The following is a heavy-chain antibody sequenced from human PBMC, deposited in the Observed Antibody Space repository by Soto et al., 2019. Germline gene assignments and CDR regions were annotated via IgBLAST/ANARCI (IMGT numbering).Heavy chain of an antibody. CDR1: GFTFSNHG. V-gene: IGHV3-30*18. CDR3: VKPKEHFYDSSPGET. Sequence: GGSLRLSCAASGFTFSNHGMHWVRQAPGKGLEWVAIISFDGNNKYYSDSVKGRFTISRDNSKNMVFLQMNSLRPEDTAVYYCVKPKEHFYDSSPGETWGQGTPVTVSS. CDR2: ISFDGNNK. D-gene: IGHD3-22*01. J-gene: IGHJ5*02.